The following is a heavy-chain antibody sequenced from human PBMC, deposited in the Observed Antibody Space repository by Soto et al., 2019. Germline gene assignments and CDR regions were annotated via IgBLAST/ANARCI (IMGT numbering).Heavy chain of an antibody. V-gene: IGHV3-30*18. CDR1: GSTFSSCG. CDR3: AKAGYYDTSGYYYYFHY. D-gene: IGHD3-22*01. CDR2: IAKDGSDI. Sequence: PGGSLRLSCVASGSTFSSCGMHWVRQAPGKGLEWVAAIAKDGSDIHYVDSVEGRFTISRDNSKNTLYLQINSPRPEDTAVYYCAKAGYYDTSGYYYYFHYWGQGTLVTVSS. J-gene: IGHJ4*02.